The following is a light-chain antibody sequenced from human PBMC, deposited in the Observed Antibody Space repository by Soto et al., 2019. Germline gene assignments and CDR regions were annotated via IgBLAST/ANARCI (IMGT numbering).Light chain of an antibody. V-gene: IGLV8-61*01. CDR2: STN. Sequence: QAVVTQEPSFSVSPGGTVTLTCGLTSGSVLTSHYTSWFHQTPGQPPRTLIYSTNSRSPGVPDRFSGSILGNKGALTITGAQADDEGDYYCVLYIGTGLVFGGGTQLTVI. CDR1: SGSVLTSHY. CDR3: VLYIGTGLV. J-gene: IGLJ7*01.